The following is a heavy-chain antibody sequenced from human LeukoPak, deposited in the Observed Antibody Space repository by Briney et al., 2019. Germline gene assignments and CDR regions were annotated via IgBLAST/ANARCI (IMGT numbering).Heavy chain of an antibody. CDR2: IRYDGSYK. J-gene: IGHJ6*02. CDR1: GFTFSSYG. D-gene: IGHD2-21*02. Sequence: GGSLRLSCAASGFTFSSYGLHWVRQAPGKGLEWMTLIRYDGSYKYYADSAKGRFTISRDNSKNTLYLQMNSLRAEDTGVYFCAKDHGDYYSYYYGLDVWGQGTTVTVSS. CDR3: AKDHGDYYSYYYGLDV. V-gene: IGHV3-30*02.